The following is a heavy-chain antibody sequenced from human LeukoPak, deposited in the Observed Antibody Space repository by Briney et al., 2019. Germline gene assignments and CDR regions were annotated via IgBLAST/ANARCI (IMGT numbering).Heavy chain of an antibody. Sequence: GGSLRLSCAASGFTFSSYWMDWVRQAPGMGLEWVANIKQDGSEKYYVDSVKGRFTISRDNAKNSLYLQMNSLRAEDTAVYYCARAFYDSSGYYYPIGYWGQGTLVTVSS. V-gene: IGHV3-7*04. CDR3: ARAFYDSSGYYYPIGY. CDR2: IKQDGSEK. CDR1: GFTFSSYW. J-gene: IGHJ4*02. D-gene: IGHD3-22*01.